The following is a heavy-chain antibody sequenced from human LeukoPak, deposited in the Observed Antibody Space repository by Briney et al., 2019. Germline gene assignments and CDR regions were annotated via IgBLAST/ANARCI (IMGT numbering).Heavy chain of an antibody. CDR1: GFTFSDYY. V-gene: IGHV3-11*04. Sequence: GGSLRLSCAASGFTFSDYYMSWIRQAPGKGLEWVSYISSSGSTIYYADSVKGRFTISRDNSKNTPYLQMNSLRAEDTAVYYCARGYGDYFFPDYWGQGTLVTVSS. CDR3: ARGYGDYFFPDY. CDR2: ISSSGSTI. D-gene: IGHD4-17*01. J-gene: IGHJ4*02.